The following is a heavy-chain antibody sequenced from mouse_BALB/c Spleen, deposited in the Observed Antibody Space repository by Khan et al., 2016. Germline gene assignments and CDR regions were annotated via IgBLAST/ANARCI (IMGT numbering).Heavy chain of an antibody. CDR2: INPSSGYT. D-gene: IGHD2-4*01. CDR1: GYTFTSYT. CDR3: ASLRLRRETFAY. Sequence: QVQLQQSAAELARPGASVKMSCKATGYTFTSYTMHWVKQRPGQGLEWIGYINPSSGYTEYNQKFKDKTTLTADKSSSTAYMQLSSLTSEDSAVXCCASLRLRRETFAYWGQGTLVTVSA. V-gene: IGHV1-4*02. J-gene: IGHJ3*01.